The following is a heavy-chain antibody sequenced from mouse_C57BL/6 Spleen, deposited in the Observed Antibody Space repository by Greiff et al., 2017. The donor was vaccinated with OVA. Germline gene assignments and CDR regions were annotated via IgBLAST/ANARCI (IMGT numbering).Heavy chain of an antibody. Sequence: QVQLQQPGAELVMPGASVKLSCKASGYTFTSYWMHWVKQRPGQGLEWIGEIDPSDSYTNYNQKFKGKSTLTVDKSSSTAYMQLSSLTSEDSAVYYCARYYSNYEDFDYWGQGTTLTVSS. D-gene: IGHD2-5*01. V-gene: IGHV1-69*01. CDR1: GYTFTSYW. CDR2: IDPSDSYT. J-gene: IGHJ2*01. CDR3: ARYYSNYEDFDY.